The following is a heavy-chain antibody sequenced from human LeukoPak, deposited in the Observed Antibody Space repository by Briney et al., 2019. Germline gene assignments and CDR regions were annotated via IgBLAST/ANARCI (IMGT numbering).Heavy chain of an antibody. D-gene: IGHD2/OR15-2a*01. J-gene: IGHJ4*02. CDR1: GGSISSYY. CDR3: ARHVAGGEYHLLLYYFAY. V-gene: IGHV4-59*08. CDR2: IYYSGST. Sequence: SETLSLTCTVSGGSISSYYWSWIRQPPGKGLEWIGYIYYSGSTNYNPSLKSRVTISVDTSKNQFSLKLSSVTAADTAVYYCARHVAGGEYHLLLYYFAYWGQGPLVTVSS.